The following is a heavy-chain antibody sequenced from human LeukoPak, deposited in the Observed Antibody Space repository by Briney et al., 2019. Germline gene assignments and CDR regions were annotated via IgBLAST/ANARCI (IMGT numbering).Heavy chain of an antibody. V-gene: IGHV3-53*01. CDR2: IYSDGTT. CDR3: ARDGNEYSSSSDAFDY. Sequence: GGSLRLSCAASGFVVSSNYMSWVRQAPGKGLEYVSVIYSDGTTKYADSVKGRFSISRDNFQNTLYLQMNSLRVEDTAVYYCARDGNEYSSSSDAFDYWGQGTLVTVSS. CDR1: GFVVSSNY. D-gene: IGHD6-6*01. J-gene: IGHJ4*02.